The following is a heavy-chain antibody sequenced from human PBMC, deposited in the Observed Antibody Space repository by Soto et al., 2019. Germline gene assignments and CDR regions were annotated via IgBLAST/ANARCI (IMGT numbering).Heavy chain of an antibody. Sequence: QVQLQESGPGLVKPSETLSLTCSVSGVSINSPDFFCSWIRQPPGKRLEWIGYVFNTGATNYNPSLRSRVTISMDTSKNQFSLRLNSVTAADTAVYYCARRAHGGDQWGHGTLVTVSS. D-gene: IGHD4-17*01. J-gene: IGHJ5*02. CDR3: ARRAHGGDQ. CDR1: GVSINSPDFF. V-gene: IGHV4-61*08. CDR2: VFNTGAT.